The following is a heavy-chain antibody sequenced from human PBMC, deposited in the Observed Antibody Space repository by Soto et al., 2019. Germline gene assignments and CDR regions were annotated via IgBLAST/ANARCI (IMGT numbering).Heavy chain of an antibody. J-gene: IGHJ4*02. D-gene: IGHD2-2*03. CDR1: GDSISSYC. V-gene: IGHV4-59*01. CDR2: IHYNGNT. Sequence: SETLSLTCTVSGDSISSYCWSWIRQPPGKGLEWIGNIHYNGNTKYSPSLKSRVTMSVDTSKNHFSLKLISVTTADTAVYFCAREGNLGRWIQPLDSWGQGTLVPVS. CDR3: AREGNLGRWIQPLDS.